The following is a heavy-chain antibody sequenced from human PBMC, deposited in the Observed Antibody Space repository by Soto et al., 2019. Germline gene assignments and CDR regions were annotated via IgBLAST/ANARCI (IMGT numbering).Heavy chain of an antibody. V-gene: IGHV2-70*11. CDR2: IDWNDDK. CDR3: ARVWWFGEKEYFQN. CDR1: GFSLSTDGMC. Sequence: SGPTLVNPTPTLTLTCTISGFSLSTDGMCVSWIRQPPGKALEWLARIDWNDDKYYSTSLKTRLTISKDTSKNHAVLTMTKLDPADTATYYCARVWWFGEKEYFQNWGQGTLVTVS. J-gene: IGHJ1*01. D-gene: IGHD2-21*01.